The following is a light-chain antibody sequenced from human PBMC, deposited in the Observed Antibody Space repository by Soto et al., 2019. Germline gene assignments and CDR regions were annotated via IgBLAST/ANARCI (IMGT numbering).Light chain of an antibody. CDR2: GAS. Sequence: EIVLTHSAGTLSLSPGERATLSCRASQSVSNSYLAWYQQKPGQPPRLLIYGASGRATGIPDRFSGSGSGTDFTLTISRLDPEDFAVYYCQQYDSSPFTFGGGTKVDIK. V-gene: IGKV3-20*01. CDR1: QSVSNSY. J-gene: IGKJ4*01. CDR3: QQYDSSPFT.